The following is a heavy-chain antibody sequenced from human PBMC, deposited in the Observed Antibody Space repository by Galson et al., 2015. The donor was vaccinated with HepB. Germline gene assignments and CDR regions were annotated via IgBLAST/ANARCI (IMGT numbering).Heavy chain of an antibody. Sequence: SVKVSCKASGYTFSSYSITWVRQAPGQGLEWVGWISPYNRDTNYARKLQGRVTMTTDTSTNTAYMELRSLRSDDTAVYYCARNYDNSGYQLNWFDPWGQGILVTVSS. CDR1: GYTFSSYS. CDR2: ISPYNRDT. CDR3: ARNYDNSGYQLNWFDP. J-gene: IGHJ5*02. D-gene: IGHD3-22*01. V-gene: IGHV1-18*01.